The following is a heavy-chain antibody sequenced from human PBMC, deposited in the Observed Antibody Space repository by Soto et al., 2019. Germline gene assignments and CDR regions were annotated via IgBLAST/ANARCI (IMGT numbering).Heavy chain of an antibody. Sequence: SETLSLTCAVSGGSISSSNWWSWVRQPPGKGLEWIGEIYHSGSTNYNPSLKSRVTISVDKSKNEFSLKLSSVTAADTAVYYCARAKDYYDSSGYYYESENWFDPWGQGTLVTVSS. D-gene: IGHD3-22*01. CDR1: GGSISSSNW. CDR3: ARAKDYYDSSGYYYESENWFDP. J-gene: IGHJ5*02. V-gene: IGHV4-4*02. CDR2: IYHSGST.